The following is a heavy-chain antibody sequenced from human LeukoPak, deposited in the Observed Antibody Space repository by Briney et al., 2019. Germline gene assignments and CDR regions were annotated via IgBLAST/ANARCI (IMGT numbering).Heavy chain of an antibody. V-gene: IGHV3-23*01. D-gene: IGHD1-26*01. CDR3: AKTGGRTYYYYGMDV. CDR1: GFTFSSYA. J-gene: IGHJ6*02. CDR2: ISGSGGST. Sequence: GGSLRLSCAASGFTFSSYAMSWVRQAPGKGLEWVSAISGSGGSTYYADSVKGRFTISRDNSKNTLYLQMNSLRAEDTAVYYCAKTGGRTYYYYGMDVWGQGTTVTASS.